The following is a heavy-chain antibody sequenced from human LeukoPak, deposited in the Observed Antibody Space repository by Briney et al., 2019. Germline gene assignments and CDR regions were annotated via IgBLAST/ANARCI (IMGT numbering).Heavy chain of an antibody. CDR1: GASISSDY. CDR3: ARYLRQPGTFYLDH. Sequence: SETLSLTCTVSGASISSDYWTWIRQPPGMGLEWIGYIYYSGTTNYNPSLKSRVTMSVDTSRNQFSLELPSVTAADSAVYYCARYLRQPGTFYLDHWGQETLVTVSS. J-gene: IGHJ4*02. V-gene: IGHV4-59*13. CDR2: IYYSGTT. D-gene: IGHD3-16*01.